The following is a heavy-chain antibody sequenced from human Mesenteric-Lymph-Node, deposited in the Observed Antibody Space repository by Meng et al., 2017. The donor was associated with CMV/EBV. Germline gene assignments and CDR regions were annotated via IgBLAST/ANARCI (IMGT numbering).Heavy chain of an antibody. CDR2: FDPEDGET. CDR3: ATPPSRFGEWGMDV. V-gene: IGHV1-24*01. Sequence: ASVKVSCKVSGYTLTELSMHWVRQAPGKGLEWMGGFDPEDGETIYAQKFQGRVTMTEDTSTDTAYMELSSLRSEDTAVYYCATPPSRFGEWGMDVWGQGTTVTVSS. D-gene: IGHD3-10*01. J-gene: IGHJ6*02. CDR1: GYTLTELS.